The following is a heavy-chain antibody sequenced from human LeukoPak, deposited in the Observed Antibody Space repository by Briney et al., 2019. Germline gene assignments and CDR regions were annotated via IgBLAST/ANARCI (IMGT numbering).Heavy chain of an antibody. Sequence: PSETLSLTCAVYGGSFSGYYWGWIRQPPGKGLEWIGEINHSGSTNYNPSLKSRVTISVDTSKNQFSLKLSSVTAADTAVYYCARIGTTGTLAYWGQGTLVTVSS. V-gene: IGHV4-34*01. CDR3: ARIGTTGTLAY. CDR2: INHSGST. CDR1: GGSFSGYY. D-gene: IGHD1-1*01. J-gene: IGHJ4*02.